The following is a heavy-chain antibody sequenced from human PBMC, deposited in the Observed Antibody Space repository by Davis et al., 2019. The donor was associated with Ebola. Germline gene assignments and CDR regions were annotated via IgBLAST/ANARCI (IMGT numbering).Heavy chain of an antibody. Sequence: GESLKISCAASGFIFRNYVMSWVRQAPGKGLEWVSTLGTSADTYYSGSVKGRFTVSRENAKNSVYLQLNSLTAGDTAVYYCARVEYQLPNWGQGTLVTVSS. D-gene: IGHD2-2*01. CDR3: ARVEYQLPN. J-gene: IGHJ4*02. V-gene: IGHV3-13*01. CDR2: LGTSADT. CDR1: GFIFRNYV.